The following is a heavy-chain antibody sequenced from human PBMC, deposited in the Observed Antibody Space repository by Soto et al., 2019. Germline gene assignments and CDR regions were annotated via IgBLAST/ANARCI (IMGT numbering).Heavy chain of an antibody. D-gene: IGHD3-22*01. Sequence: GASVKVSCKASGGTFSSYAISWVRQAPGQGLEWMGGIIPIFGTANYAQKFQGRVTITADESTSTAYMELSSLRSEDTAVYYCARSYYYDSSGYWTAGYFDYWGQGTLVTVSS. CDR3: ARSYYYDSSGYWTAGYFDY. CDR2: IIPIFGTA. V-gene: IGHV1-69*13. J-gene: IGHJ4*02. CDR1: GGTFSSYA.